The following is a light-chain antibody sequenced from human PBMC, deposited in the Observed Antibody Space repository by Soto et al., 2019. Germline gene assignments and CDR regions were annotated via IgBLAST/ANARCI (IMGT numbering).Light chain of an antibody. J-gene: IGKJ4*01. V-gene: IGKV3D-15*01. CDR2: DAS. CDR3: QQYNNWPLT. Sequence: EIVMTHSPATLSVSPCERATLSCRASQSVSSNLAWYQQKPGQAPRLLIYDASTRATGIPARFSGSQSGTEFTLTISSLLSEDFAVYSCQQYNNWPLTFGGGTKVDIK. CDR1: QSVSSN.